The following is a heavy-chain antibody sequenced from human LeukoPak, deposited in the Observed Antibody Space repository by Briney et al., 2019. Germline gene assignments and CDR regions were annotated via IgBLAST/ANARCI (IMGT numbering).Heavy chain of an antibody. Sequence: GGSLRLSCAASGFTFSTYSMNWVRQAPGKGLEWVSYIGGGGSPIEYADPVKGRFTFSRDNAKNSLYLQMNSLTDDDTAVYYCARDHDWAFDWWGQGTLVTVSS. CDR3: ARDHDWAFDW. CDR2: IGGGGSPI. CDR1: GFTFSTYS. J-gene: IGHJ5*01. D-gene: IGHD3-16*01. V-gene: IGHV3-48*02.